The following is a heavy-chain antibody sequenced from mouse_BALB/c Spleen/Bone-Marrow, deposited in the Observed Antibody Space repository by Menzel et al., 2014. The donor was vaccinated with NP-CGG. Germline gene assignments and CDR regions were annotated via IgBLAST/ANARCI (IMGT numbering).Heavy chain of an antibody. V-gene: IGHV1-80*01. Sequence: SGAELVRPESSVKISCKVSGYVFRTYWTIWEKQRPGQGLERIGQIYPGDGDTNYNGKFKGKATLTADRSSSTAYMQLSSLTSEDSAVYFCARGARSAMDYWGQGTSVTVSS. CDR1: GYVFRTYW. CDR3: ARGARSAMDY. J-gene: IGHJ4*01. CDR2: IYPGDGDT.